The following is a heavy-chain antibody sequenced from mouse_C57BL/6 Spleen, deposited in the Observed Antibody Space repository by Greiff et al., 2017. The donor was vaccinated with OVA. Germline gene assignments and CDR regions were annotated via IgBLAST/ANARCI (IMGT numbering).Heavy chain of an antibody. D-gene: IGHD1-1*01. CDR3: ARPYYGSSYWYFDV. Sequence: EVQVVESGGGLVKPGGSLKLSCAASGFTFSSYTMSWVRQTPEKRLEWVATISGGGGNTYYPDSVKGRFTISRDNAKNTLYLQMSSLRSEDTALYYCARPYYGSSYWYFDVWGTGTTVTVSS. CDR1: GFTFSSYT. V-gene: IGHV5-9*01. CDR2: ISGGGGNT. J-gene: IGHJ1*03.